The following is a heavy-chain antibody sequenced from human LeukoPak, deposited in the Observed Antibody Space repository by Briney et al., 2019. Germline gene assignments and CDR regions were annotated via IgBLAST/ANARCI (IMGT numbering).Heavy chain of an antibody. D-gene: IGHD2-15*01. J-gene: IGHJ4*02. CDR3: AREGYCSGGICSYDN. CDR2: IKQDGSEK. Sequence: GGSLRLSCAASGFTFSNYWMNWVRQAPGKGLEWVARIKQDGSEKYDVESVKGRFTISRDNAKKSVYLQMDSLRAEDTAVYYCAREGYCSGGICSYDNWGQGTLVTVSS. CDR1: GFTFSNYW. V-gene: IGHV3-7*01.